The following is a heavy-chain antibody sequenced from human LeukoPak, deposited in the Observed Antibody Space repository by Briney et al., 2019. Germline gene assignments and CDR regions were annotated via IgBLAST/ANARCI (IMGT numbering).Heavy chain of an antibody. D-gene: IGHD3-10*01. Sequence: GGSLRLSCAAPGFTFSSYAMSWVRQAPGKGLEWVSAISGSGGSTYYADSVKGRFTISRDNSKNTLYLQMNSLRAEDTAVYYCAKGHYGSPEYYYYGMDVWGQGTTVTVSS. J-gene: IGHJ6*02. CDR2: ISGSGGST. CDR1: GFTFSSYA. CDR3: AKGHYGSPEYYYYGMDV. V-gene: IGHV3-23*01.